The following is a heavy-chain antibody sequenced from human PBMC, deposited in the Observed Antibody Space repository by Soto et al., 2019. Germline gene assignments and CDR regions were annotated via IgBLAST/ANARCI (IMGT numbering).Heavy chain of an antibody. J-gene: IGHJ4*02. V-gene: IGHV1-3*01. CDR1: GYTFTTHA. CDR2: INGGTGQT. D-gene: IGHD6-19*01. CDR3: AREAYSSGGGNYFDY. Sequence: ASVKVSCKASGYTFTTHAMHWVRQAPGQSLEWMGWINGGTGQTKHSQRFQGRVNITRDTSASTAYMELSSLRSEDTAVYYCAREAYSSGGGNYFDYWGQGTLVTVSS.